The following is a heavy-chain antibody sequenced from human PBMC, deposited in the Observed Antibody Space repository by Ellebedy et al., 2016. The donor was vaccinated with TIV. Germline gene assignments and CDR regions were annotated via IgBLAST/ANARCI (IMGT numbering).Heavy chain of an antibody. J-gene: IGHJ3*01. CDR1: GFTFSSYW. CDR3: ARDREVIPGTTPALRASDV. CDR2: IKEDGSEK. D-gene: IGHD2/OR15-2a*01. V-gene: IGHV3-7*03. Sequence: PGGSLRLSCEASGFTFSSYWMSWVRQAPGKGLEWVAKIKEDGSEKYYVDSVKGRFTISRDNAKNSLYLQMNSLRADDTAVYYCARDREVIPGTTPALRASDVWGQGTMVTVSS.